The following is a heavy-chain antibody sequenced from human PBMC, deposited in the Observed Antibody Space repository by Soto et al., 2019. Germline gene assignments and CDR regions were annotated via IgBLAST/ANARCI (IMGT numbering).Heavy chain of an antibody. J-gene: IGHJ5*02. V-gene: IGHV4-4*02. CDR3: ARGPNLVATIKRWFDP. Sequence: KQSQTLSLTCAVSGGSISSSNWWSWVRQPPGKGLEWIGEIYHSGSTNYNPSLKSRVTISVDKSKNQFSLKLSSVTAADTAVYYCARGPNLVATIKRWFDPWGQGTLVTVSS. CDR1: GGSISSSNW. CDR2: IYHSGST. D-gene: IGHD5-12*01.